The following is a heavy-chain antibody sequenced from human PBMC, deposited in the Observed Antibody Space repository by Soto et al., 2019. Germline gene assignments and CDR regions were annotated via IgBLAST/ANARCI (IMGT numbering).Heavy chain of an antibody. D-gene: IGHD1-7*01. CDR2: TYYTSRWYN. J-gene: IGHJ6*03. V-gene: IGHV6-1*01. CDR3: AGTTSIPWYYMDV. CDR1: GDSVSSNTAA. Sequence: QLQQSGPGLVQPSQTLSLTCVVSGDSVSSNTAAWNWIRQSPSGGLEWLGRTYYTSRWYNDCAVSVRARITINPDTSENQPSLHFSSVTPEATAVYYCAGTTSIPWYYMDVWGRGTRVTVSS.